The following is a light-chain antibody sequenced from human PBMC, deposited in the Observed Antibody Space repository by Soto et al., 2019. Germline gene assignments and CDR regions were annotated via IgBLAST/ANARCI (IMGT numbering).Light chain of an antibody. CDR3: QHYNSYSEA. CDR2: KAS. J-gene: IGKJ1*01. CDR1: QSISSW. V-gene: IGKV1-5*03. Sequence: IQMTQSPSTLSASVEDRVTITCRASQSISSWLAWYQQKPGKAPKLLIYKASTLKSGVPSRFSGSGSGTEFTLTISSLQPDDFATCYCQHYNSYSEAFGQGTKVDI.